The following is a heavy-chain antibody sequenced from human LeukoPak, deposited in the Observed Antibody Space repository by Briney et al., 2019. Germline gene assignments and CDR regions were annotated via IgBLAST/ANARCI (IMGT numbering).Heavy chain of an antibody. V-gene: IGHV4-39*07. CDR1: GDSINSGSYY. D-gene: IGHD6-13*01. CDR2: IYYSGST. CDR3: ARYSSWNSRYFQH. J-gene: IGHJ1*01. Sequence: SETLSLTCTVSGDSINSGSYYWVWIRQPPGKGLEWIGSIYYSGSTYYSPSLKSRVTISVDTSKIQFSLRLSSVTAADTAVYYCARYSSWNSRYFQHWGQGTLVTVSS.